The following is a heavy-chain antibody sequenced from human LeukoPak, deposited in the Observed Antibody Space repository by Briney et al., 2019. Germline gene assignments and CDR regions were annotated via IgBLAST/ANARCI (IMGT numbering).Heavy chain of an antibody. CDR1: GGSFSGYY. CDR2: INHSGST. CDR3: ARGRRALPTMVRGGLFDY. V-gene: IGHV4-34*01. Sequence: SETLSLTCAVYGGSFSGYYWSWIRQPPGKGLEWIGEINHSGSTNYNPSLKSRVTISVDTSKNQFSLKLSSVTAADTAVYYCARGRRALPTMVRGGLFDYWGQGTLVTVSS. J-gene: IGHJ4*02. D-gene: IGHD3-10*01.